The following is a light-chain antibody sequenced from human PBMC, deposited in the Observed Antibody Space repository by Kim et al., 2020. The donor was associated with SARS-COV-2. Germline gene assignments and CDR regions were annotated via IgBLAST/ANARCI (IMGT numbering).Light chain of an antibody. Sequence: QSALTQAASVSGSPGQSITISCTGTSSDIGDYNYVSWYQQCPGKAPKLLIYDVNKRPSGVSIRFSGSKSGNTASLTISRLRAEDEADYYCSSYTSSTTWVFGGGTQLTGL. J-gene: IGLJ3*02. CDR2: DVN. CDR3: SSYTSSTTWV. V-gene: IGLV2-14*03. CDR1: SSDIGDYNY.